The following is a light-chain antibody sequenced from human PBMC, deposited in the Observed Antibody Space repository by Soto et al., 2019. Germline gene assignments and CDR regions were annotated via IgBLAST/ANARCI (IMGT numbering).Light chain of an antibody. CDR3: CSYAGSYTHV. CDR2: DVS. J-gene: IGLJ1*01. V-gene: IGLV2-11*01. Sequence: QSALTQSRSISGSPGQSVTISCTGTSSDVGSYDFVSWYQQHPGKAPKLMIYDVSTRPSGVPDRFSGSKSANTASLTISGLQAEDEADYYCCSYAGSYTHVFGTGTKDTVL. CDR1: SSDVGSYDF.